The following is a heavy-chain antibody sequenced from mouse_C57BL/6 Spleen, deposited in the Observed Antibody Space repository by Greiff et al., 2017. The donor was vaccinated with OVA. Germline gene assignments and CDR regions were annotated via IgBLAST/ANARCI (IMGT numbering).Heavy chain of an antibody. CDR3: ARSEGDYYAMDY. V-gene: IGHV1-82*01. J-gene: IGHJ4*01. CDR2: IYPGDGDT. Sequence: QVQLQQSGPELVKPGASVKISCKASGYAFSSSWMNWVKQRPGKGLEWIGRIYPGDGDTNYNGKFKGKATLTADKSSSTAYMQLSSLTSEDSAVYFCARSEGDYYAMDYWGQGTSGTVSS. CDR1: GYAFSSSW.